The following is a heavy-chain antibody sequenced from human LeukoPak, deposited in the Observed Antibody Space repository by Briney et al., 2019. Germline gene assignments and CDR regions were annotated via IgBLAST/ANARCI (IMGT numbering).Heavy chain of an antibody. J-gene: IGHJ4*02. D-gene: IGHD2-15*01. CDR2: ISAYNGNT. CDR3: ARDSSSGGIRKCDY. Sequence: GAAVKVSCKASGYTFTSYGISWVRQAPGQGLEGMGWISAYNGNTNYAQKLQGRVTMTTDTSTSTAYLELRSLRSDDTAVYYCARDSSSGGIRKCDYWGQGTLVTVSS. CDR1: GYTFTSYG. V-gene: IGHV1-18*01.